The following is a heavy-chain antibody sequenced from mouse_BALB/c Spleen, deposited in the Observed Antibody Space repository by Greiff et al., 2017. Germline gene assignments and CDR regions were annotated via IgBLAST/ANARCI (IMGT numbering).Heavy chain of an antibody. CDR3: ARDGGGNYWFAY. Sequence: EVKLMESGGGLVKPGGSLKLSCAASGFTFSDYYMYWVRQTPEKRLEWVATISDGGSYTYYPDSVKGRFTISRDNAKNNLYLQMSSLKSEDTAMYYCARDGGGNYWFAYWGQGTLVTVSA. CDR2: ISDGGSYT. J-gene: IGHJ3*01. V-gene: IGHV5-4*02. D-gene: IGHD2-1*01. CDR1: GFTFSDYY.